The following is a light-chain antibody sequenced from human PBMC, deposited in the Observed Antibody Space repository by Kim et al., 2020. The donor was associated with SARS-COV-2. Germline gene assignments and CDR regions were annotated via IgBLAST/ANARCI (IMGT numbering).Light chain of an antibody. Sequence: APGKTARITCGGNNVGRKSVHWYQQKPGQAPVLVIYFDSDRPSGTPERFSGFNSANTATLTISRVEAGDEADYYCQVWDSSSDHVVFGGGTQLTVL. CDR1: NVGRKS. CDR2: FDS. J-gene: IGLJ2*01. CDR3: QVWDSSSDHVV. V-gene: IGLV3-21*04.